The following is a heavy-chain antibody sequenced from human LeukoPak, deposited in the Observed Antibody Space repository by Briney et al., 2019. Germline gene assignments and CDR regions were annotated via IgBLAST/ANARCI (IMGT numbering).Heavy chain of an antibody. Sequence: ASVKVSCKASGYTFTSYGISWVRQAPGQGLEWMGWISAYNGNTNYAQKLQGRVTMTTDTSTSTAHMELRSLRSDDTAVYYCARTTYYDFWSGYQDYWGQGTLVTVSS. CDR3: ARTTYYDFWSGYQDY. D-gene: IGHD3-3*01. CDR2: ISAYNGNT. J-gene: IGHJ4*02. CDR1: GYTFTSYG. V-gene: IGHV1-18*01.